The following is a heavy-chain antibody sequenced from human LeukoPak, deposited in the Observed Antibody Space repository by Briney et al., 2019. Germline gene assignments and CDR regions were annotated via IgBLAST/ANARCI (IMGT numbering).Heavy chain of an antibody. D-gene: IGHD3-22*01. CDR3: ARRSGYYSGAFDI. Sequence: KASETLSLTCTVSGGSVSSSSYYWGWIRQPPGKGLEWIGSMYYSGSTYYNPSLKSRVTISVATSKNQFPLTLSSVTAADTAVYYCARRSGYYSGAFDIWGQGTMVTVSS. CDR2: MYYSGST. J-gene: IGHJ3*02. V-gene: IGHV4-39*01. CDR1: GGSVSSSSYY.